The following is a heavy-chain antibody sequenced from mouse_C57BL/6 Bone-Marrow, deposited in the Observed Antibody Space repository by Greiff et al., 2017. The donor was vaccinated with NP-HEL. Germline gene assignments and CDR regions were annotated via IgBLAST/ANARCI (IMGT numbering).Heavy chain of an antibody. J-gene: IGHJ1*03. CDR1: GFSFNTYA. CDR3: VRHDYGNSPYFDV. D-gene: IGHD1-1*01. Sequence: EVMLVESGGGLVQPKGSLKLSCAASGFSFNTYAMNWVRQAPGKGLEWVARIRSKSNNYATYYADSVKDRFTISRDDSESMLYLQMNNLKTEDTARYYCVRHDYGNSPYFDVWGTGTTVTVSS. V-gene: IGHV10-1*01. CDR2: IRSKSNNYAT.